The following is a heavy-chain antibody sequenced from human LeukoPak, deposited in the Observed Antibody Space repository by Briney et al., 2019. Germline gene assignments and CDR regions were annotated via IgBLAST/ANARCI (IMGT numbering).Heavy chain of an antibody. CDR2: ISSSGSYI. Sequence: GGSLRLSCAASGFTFSSYSMNWVRQAPGKGLEWVSSISSSGSYIYYADSVKGRFTISRDNAKNSLYLQMNSLRAEDTAVYYCARGAVVVPAASRADYWGQGTLVTVSS. J-gene: IGHJ4*02. CDR3: ARGAVVVPAASRADY. V-gene: IGHV3-21*01. D-gene: IGHD2-2*01. CDR1: GFTFSSYS.